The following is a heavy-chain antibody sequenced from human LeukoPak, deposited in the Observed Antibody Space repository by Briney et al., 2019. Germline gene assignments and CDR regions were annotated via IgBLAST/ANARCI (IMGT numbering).Heavy chain of an antibody. CDR2: ISAYNGNT. CDR3: ACNSYYYDSSGYYWALDY. J-gene: IGHJ4*02. V-gene: IGHV1-18*01. CDR1: GYTFTSYG. Sequence: GASVKVSCKASGYTFTSYGISWVRQAPGQGLEWMGWISAYNGNTNYAQKLQGRVTMTTDTSTSTAYMELRSLRSDDTAVYYCACNSYYYDSSGYYWALDYWGQRTLVTVSS. D-gene: IGHD3-22*01.